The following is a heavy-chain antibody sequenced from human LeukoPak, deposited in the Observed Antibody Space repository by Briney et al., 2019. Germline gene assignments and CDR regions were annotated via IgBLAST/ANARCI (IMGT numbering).Heavy chain of an antibody. J-gene: IGHJ6*02. CDR3: ARDEEPGYGSGNYGYYGMDV. D-gene: IGHD3-10*01. Sequence: RRSLRLSCAASGFTFSSYAMHWVRQAPGKGLEWVAVISYDGSNKYYADSVKGRFTISRDNSKNTLYLQMNSLRAEDTAVYYCARDEEPGYGSGNYGYYGMDVWGQGTTVTVSS. CDR2: ISYDGSNK. CDR1: GFTFSSYA. V-gene: IGHV3-30-3*01.